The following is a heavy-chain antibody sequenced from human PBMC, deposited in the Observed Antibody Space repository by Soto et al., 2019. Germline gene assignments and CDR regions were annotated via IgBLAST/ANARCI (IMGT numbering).Heavy chain of an antibody. CDR2: IYYSGST. J-gene: IGHJ5*02. D-gene: IGHD2-2*01. V-gene: IGHV4-59*08. Sequence: SETLSLTCTASGGSISSYYWSWIRQPPGKGLEWIGYIYYSGSTNYNPSLKSRVTISVDTSKNQFSLKLSSVTAADTAVYYCARVRDCSSTSCYYYWFDPWGQGTLVTVSS. CDR1: GGSISSYY. CDR3: ARVRDCSSTSCYYYWFDP.